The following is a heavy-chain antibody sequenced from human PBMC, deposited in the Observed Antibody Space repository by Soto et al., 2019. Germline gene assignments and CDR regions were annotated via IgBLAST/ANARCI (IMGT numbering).Heavy chain of an antibody. Sequence: SETLSLNCTVSGGSISSGGYYWSWIRQHPGKGLEWIGYIYYSGSTYYNPSLKSRVTKSVETSKNQFSLKLSYVTAADTAVYYCARPRDGYNFDYWGQGTLVTVSS. CDR2: IYYSGST. CDR1: GGSISSGGYY. V-gene: IGHV4-31*03. D-gene: IGHD5-12*01. J-gene: IGHJ4*02. CDR3: ARPRDGYNFDY.